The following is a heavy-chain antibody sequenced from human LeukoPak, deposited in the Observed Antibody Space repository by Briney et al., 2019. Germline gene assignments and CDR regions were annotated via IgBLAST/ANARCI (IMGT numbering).Heavy chain of an antibody. CDR3: ARGTMVRGVRSVNWFDP. D-gene: IGHD3-10*01. CDR2: IYYSGST. V-gene: IGHV4-34*01. J-gene: IGHJ5*02. CDR1: GGSFSGFY. Sequence: PSETLSLTCAVYGGSFSGFYWSWIRQPPGKGLEWIGSIYYSGSTYYNPSLKSRVTVSLDTSKNQFSLKLSSVTAADTAVYYCARGTMVRGVRSVNWFDPWGQGTLVTVSS.